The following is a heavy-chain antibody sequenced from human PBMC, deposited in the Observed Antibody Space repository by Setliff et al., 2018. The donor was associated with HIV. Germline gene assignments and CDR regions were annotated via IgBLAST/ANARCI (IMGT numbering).Heavy chain of an antibody. V-gene: IGHV4-39*07. Sequence: SETLSLTCNVSGGSFIGSSFQSTWIRQAPGKGLEWIGDIAYSGTTMYFNYNPSLESRLSLSEDTSRHQFSLKLTSETADDTGIYYCARGPPFAYWGQGLLVTVSS. CDR3: ARGPPFAY. CDR1: GGSFIGSSFQ. J-gene: IGHJ4*02. CDR2: IAYSGTTMYF.